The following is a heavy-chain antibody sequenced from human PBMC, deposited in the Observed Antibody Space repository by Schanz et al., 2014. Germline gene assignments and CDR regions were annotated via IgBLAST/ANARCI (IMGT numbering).Heavy chain of an antibody. D-gene: IGHD2-2*01. Sequence: QLVGSGGGLIQPGGSLRLSCTASGFAFSSYGMHWVRQAPGKGLEWVAAMSYDGSIKYYGDSVKGRFTISRDNSKNTLYLHMNTLRSEDTAVYYCAKDSTHIDIVLVPTAIDYWGQGTLVTVSS. V-gene: IGHV3-30*18. CDR3: AKDSTHIDIVLVPTAIDY. J-gene: IGHJ4*02. CDR2: MSYDGSIK. CDR1: GFAFSSYG.